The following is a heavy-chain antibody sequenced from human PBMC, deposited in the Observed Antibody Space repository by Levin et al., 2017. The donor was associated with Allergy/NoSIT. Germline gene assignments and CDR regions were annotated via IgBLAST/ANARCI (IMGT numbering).Heavy chain of an antibody. D-gene: IGHD4-17*01. V-gene: IGHV4-61*01. Sequence: ESLKISCTVSGVSVSSKSSYWSWIRQPPGKALEWIGYIYYTGNTDYNPSLKSRVTMSLGTSKNQFSLQMSSVTAADTAVYFCAREINDYGDYGAFDVWGQGTMVTVSS. CDR1: GVSVSSKSSY. CDR2: IYYTGNT. J-gene: IGHJ3*01. CDR3: AREINDYGDYGAFDV.